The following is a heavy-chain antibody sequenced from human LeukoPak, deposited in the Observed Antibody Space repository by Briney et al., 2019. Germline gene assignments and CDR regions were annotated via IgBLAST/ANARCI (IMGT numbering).Heavy chain of an antibody. CDR1: GGSFSGYY. CDR2: INHSGST. V-gene: IGHV4-34*01. J-gene: IGHJ5*02. D-gene: IGHD3-22*01. CDR3: ARGHDDSSGYYYFDWFDP. Sequence: ASETLSLTCAVYGGSFSGYYWSWIRQPPGKGLEWIGEINHSGSTNYNPSFKSRVTISVDTSKNQFSLKLSSVTAADTAVYYCARGHDDSSGYYYFDWFDPWGQGTLVTVSS.